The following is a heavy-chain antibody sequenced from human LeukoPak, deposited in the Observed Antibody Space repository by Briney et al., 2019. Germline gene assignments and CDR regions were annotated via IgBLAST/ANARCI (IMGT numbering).Heavy chain of an antibody. V-gene: IGHV3-72*01. CDR2: SRNKADSYTA. D-gene: IGHD6-13*01. CDR3: ATSSWYRLAY. CDR1: GFTFSDSF. Sequence: GGSLRLSCAASGFTFSDSFMSWVRQAPGKGLEWVGRSRNKADSYTAEYAASVKGRFTISRDESKNSLYLKISSLETEDAAVYYCATSSWYRLAYWGQGSLVTVSS. J-gene: IGHJ4*02.